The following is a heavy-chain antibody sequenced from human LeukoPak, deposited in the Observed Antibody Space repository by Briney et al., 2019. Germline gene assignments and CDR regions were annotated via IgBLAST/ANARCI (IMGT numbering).Heavy chain of an antibody. CDR1: GYTFTSYG. J-gene: IGHJ4*02. Sequence: ASVKVSCKASGYTFTSYGISWVRQAPGQGFEWMGWISAYNGNTNYAQKLQGRVTMTTDTSTSTAYMELRSLRSDDTAVYYCAKEHYYYDSTGPYDSWGQGTLVTVSS. D-gene: IGHD3-22*01. CDR3: AKEHYYYDSTGPYDS. V-gene: IGHV1-18*01. CDR2: ISAYNGNT.